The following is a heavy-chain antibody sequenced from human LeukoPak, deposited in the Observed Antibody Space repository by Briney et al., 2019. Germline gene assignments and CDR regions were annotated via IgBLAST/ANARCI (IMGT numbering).Heavy chain of an antibody. Sequence: GESLKISCKGSGYSFTSYWIGWVRQKSGKGLEWMGNIDPSDSDTRHSPSFQGQVTMSADKSISTAYLQWSSLKASDTAMCYCARLNDILTGPFDYWGQGTLVTVSS. D-gene: IGHD3-9*01. V-gene: IGHV5-51*01. J-gene: IGHJ4*02. CDR3: ARLNDILTGPFDY. CDR2: IDPSDSDT. CDR1: GYSFTSYW.